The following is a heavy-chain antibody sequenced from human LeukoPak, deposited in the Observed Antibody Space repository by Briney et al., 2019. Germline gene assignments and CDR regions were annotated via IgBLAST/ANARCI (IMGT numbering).Heavy chain of an antibody. J-gene: IGHJ4*02. D-gene: IGHD3-22*01. Sequence: GGSLRLSCAASGFTFSSYGMYWVRQAPGKGLEWVAFIRYDGSNKYYADSVKGRFTISRDNSKNTLYLQMNSLRPEDTAVYYCAKDSSVYYYDSRSLDYWGQGTLVTVSS. CDR2: IRYDGSNK. CDR1: GFTFSSYG. CDR3: AKDSSVYYYDSRSLDY. V-gene: IGHV3-30*02.